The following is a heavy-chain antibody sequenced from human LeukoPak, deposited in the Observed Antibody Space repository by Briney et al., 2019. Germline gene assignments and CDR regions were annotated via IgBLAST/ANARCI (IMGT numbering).Heavy chain of an antibody. CDR1: GFTFGSYA. V-gene: IGHV3-30*04. CDR2: ISYDGSNK. J-gene: IGHJ4*02. CDR3: ARGARYCGGDCYYPDLDY. Sequence: GGSLRLSCAASGFTFGSYAMHWVRQAPGKGLEWVAVISYDGSNKYYADSVKGRFTISRDNSKNTLYLQMNSLRAEDTAVYYCARGARYCGGDCYYPDLDYWGQGTLVTVSS. D-gene: IGHD2-21*02.